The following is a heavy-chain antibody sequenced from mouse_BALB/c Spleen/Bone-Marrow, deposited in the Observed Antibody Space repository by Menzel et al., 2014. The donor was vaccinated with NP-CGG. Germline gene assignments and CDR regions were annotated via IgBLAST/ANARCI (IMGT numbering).Heavy chain of an antibody. V-gene: IGHV1S127*01. D-gene: IGHD3-3*01. CDR3: TRYDLTTRAFAY. CDR1: GYSFTSYW. CDR2: IDPSDSET. J-gene: IGHJ3*01. Sequence: QVQLQQSGPQLVRPGASVKISCKASGYSFTSYWMHWVKQRPGQGLEWIGMIDPSDSETRLNQMFKDKATLTVDKSSSTAYMQLSSPTSEDSAVYYCTRYDLTTRAFAYWGQGTLVTVSA.